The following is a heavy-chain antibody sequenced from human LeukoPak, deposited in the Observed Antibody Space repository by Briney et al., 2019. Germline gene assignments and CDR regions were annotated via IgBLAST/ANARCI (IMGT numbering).Heavy chain of an antibody. Sequence: GGSLRLSCAASGFTFSSYAMSWVRQAPGKGLEWVSAISGSGGSTYYADSVKGRFTISRDNSKNTLYPQMNSLRAEDTAVYYCARVGGGYSYGHLDYWGQGTLVTVSS. V-gene: IGHV3-23*01. CDR2: ISGSGGST. D-gene: IGHD5-18*01. J-gene: IGHJ4*02. CDR1: GFTFSSYA. CDR3: ARVGGGYSYGHLDY.